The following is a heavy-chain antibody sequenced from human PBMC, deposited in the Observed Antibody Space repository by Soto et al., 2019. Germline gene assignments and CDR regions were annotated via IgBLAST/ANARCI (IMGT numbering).Heavy chain of an antibody. CDR3: AKVLWFGEFWHWFDP. J-gene: IGHJ5*02. Sequence: GGSLRLSCAASGFTFSSYGMHWVRQAPGKGLEWVAVISYDGSNKYYADSVKGRFTISRDNSKNTLYLQMNSLRAEDTAVYYCAKVLWFGEFWHWFDPWGQGTLVTVSS. V-gene: IGHV3-30*18. CDR1: GFTFSSYG. CDR2: ISYDGSNK. D-gene: IGHD3-10*01.